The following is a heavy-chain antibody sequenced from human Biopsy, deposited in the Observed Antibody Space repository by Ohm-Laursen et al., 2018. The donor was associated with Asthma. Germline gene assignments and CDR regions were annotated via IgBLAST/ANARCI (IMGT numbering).Heavy chain of an antibody. Sequence: SLRLSCTAFGFTFDDYAMHWVRQAPGKGLEWVSGISWNSGSIGYADSVKGRFTISRDDAKNSLYLQMNSLRAEDTALYYCAKGEWELLEANFDYWGQGTLVTVSS. CDR3: AKGEWELLEANFDY. CDR1: GFTFDDYA. D-gene: IGHD1-26*01. CDR2: ISWNSGSI. V-gene: IGHV3-9*01. J-gene: IGHJ4*02.